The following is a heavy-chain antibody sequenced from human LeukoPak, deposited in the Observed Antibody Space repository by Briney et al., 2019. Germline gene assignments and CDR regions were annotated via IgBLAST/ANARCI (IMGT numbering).Heavy chain of an antibody. CDR3: ARTMSDYGDPLLEAADASDI. D-gene: IGHD4-17*01. CDR2: IRYDGSNK. V-gene: IGHV3-30*02. CDR1: GFTFSSYG. J-gene: IGHJ3*02. Sequence: GGSLRLSCAASGFTFSSYGMHWVRQAPGKGLERVAFIRYDGSNKYYADSVKGRFTISRDNSKNTLYLQMNSLRAEDTAVYYCARTMSDYGDPLLEAADASDIWGQGTRVTVSS.